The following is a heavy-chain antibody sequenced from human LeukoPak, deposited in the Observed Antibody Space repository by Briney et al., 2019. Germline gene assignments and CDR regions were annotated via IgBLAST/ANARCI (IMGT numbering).Heavy chain of an antibody. J-gene: IGHJ4*02. CDR2: IYSGGST. CDR3: ASGRAVTGIFDY. D-gene: IGHD6-19*01. V-gene: IGHV3-53*01. Sequence: PGGSLRLSCAASGFTVSTNYMSWVRQAPGKGLEWVSVIYSGGSTYYADSVKGRFTISRDNSKNTLYLQTNSLRAEDTAVYFCASGRAVTGIFDYWGQGTLVTVSS. CDR1: GFTVSTNY.